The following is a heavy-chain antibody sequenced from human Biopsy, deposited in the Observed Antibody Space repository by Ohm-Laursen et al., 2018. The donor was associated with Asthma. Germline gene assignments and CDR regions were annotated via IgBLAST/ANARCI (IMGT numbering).Heavy chain of an antibody. V-gene: IGHV4-61*08. Sequence: SDTLSLTCIVSGDAMSTSGSYWGWIRQPPGKGLEWIGYIYYTGTTNYNPSLKSRVSISVDTSKNQFSLKLTSVTAADTAVYYCARDFGGWYYFDNWGQGSLVTASS. CDR2: IYYTGTT. CDR3: ARDFGGWYYFDN. J-gene: IGHJ4*02. D-gene: IGHD3-3*01. CDR1: GDAMSTSGSY.